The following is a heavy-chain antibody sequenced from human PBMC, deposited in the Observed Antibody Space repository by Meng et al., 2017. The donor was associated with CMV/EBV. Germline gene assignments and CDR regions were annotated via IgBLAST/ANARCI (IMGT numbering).Heavy chain of an antibody. D-gene: IGHD3-10*01. V-gene: IGHV4-34*01. CDR2: INHSGRT. J-gene: IGHJ4*02. Sequence: SETLSLTCAVYGGSFSGYYWSWIRQPPGKGLEWIGAINHSGRTNYNPSLKSRVTISIGTSKNQFSLQLSSVTAADTAVYCCARRGVLAGSDYWGQGTLVTVSS. CDR1: GGSFSGYY. CDR3: ARRGVLAGSDY.